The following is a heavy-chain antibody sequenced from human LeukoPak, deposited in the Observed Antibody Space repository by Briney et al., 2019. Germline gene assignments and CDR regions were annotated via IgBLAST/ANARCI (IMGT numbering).Heavy chain of an antibody. CDR2: ISGHNGNT. Sequence: ASVKVSCKASGYTFTNYGISWVRQAPAQGLEWVGRISGHNGNTNYAQKFQGRVTMTTDTSTNTAYMELRSLRSDDTAVYYCATYDFWSGLCAYWGQGTLVTVSS. J-gene: IGHJ4*02. CDR1: GYTFTNYG. D-gene: IGHD3-3*01. CDR3: ATYDFWSGLCAY. V-gene: IGHV1-18*01.